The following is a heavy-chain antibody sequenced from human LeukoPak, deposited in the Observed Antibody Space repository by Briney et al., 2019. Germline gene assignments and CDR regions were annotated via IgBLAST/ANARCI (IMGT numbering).Heavy chain of an antibody. D-gene: IGHD3-16*01. CDR1: GFSFNSDW. Sequence: GGSLRLSCAASGFSFNSDWMDWVRQAPGKGLEWVANIKHDESEKNYLDSVKGRFTISRDNAQNSLYLQINGLRVEDTAVYYCTRRLDDWGQGTLVTVSS. J-gene: IGHJ4*02. V-gene: IGHV3-7*01. CDR3: TRRLDD. CDR2: IKHDESEK.